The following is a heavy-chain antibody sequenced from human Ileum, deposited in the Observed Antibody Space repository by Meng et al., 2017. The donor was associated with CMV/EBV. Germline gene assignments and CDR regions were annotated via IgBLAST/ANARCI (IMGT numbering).Heavy chain of an antibody. V-gene: IGHV3-53*05. D-gene: IGHD3-10*01. CDR1: GFTVSSNY. CDR3: ARGDYYGSGSYHDY. Sequence: GESLKISCAASGFTVSSNYMSWVRQAPGKGLEWVSVIYSGGSTYYADSVKGRFTISRDNSKNTLYLQMNSQKTEDTAVYYCARGDYYGSGSYHDYWGQGTRVTVSS. CDR2: IYSGGST. J-gene: IGHJ4*02.